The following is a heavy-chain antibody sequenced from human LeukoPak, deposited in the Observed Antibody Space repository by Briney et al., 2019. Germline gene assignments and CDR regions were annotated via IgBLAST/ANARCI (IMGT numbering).Heavy chain of an antibody. J-gene: IGHJ3*02. CDR3: ARVRSSGTYFDACDI. CDR2: INPKTGGI. V-gene: IGHV1-2*02. D-gene: IGHD1-26*01. CDR1: GYTFTSYD. Sequence: AASVKVSCKASGYTFTSYDINWVRQATGQGLEWMGWINPKTGGINYAQKFQGRVTMTGDTSISTAYMELNSLTSDDTAMYFCARVRSSGTYFDACDIFGQGTMVTVSS.